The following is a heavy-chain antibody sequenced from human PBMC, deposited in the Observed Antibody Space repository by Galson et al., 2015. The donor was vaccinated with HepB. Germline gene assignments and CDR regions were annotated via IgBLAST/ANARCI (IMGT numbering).Heavy chain of an antibody. CDR2: IYHSGST. CDR3: ARALPYGVDYYYGMDV. V-gene: IGHV4-4*02. Sequence: SETLSLTCAVSGGSISSSNWWSWVRQPPGKGLEWIGEIYHSGSTNYNPSLKSRVTISVDKSKNQFSLKLSSVTAADTAVYYCARALPYGVDYYYGMDVWGQGTTVTVSS. J-gene: IGHJ6*02. CDR1: GGSISSSNW. D-gene: IGHD4-17*01.